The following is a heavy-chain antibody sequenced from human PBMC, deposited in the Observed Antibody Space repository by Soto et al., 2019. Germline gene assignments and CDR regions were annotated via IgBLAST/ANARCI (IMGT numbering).Heavy chain of an antibody. V-gene: IGHV4-59*01. J-gene: IGHJ4*02. D-gene: IGHD2-15*01. CDR2: ISYSGST. CDR1: GGSISSDY. Sequence: KASETLSLTCTVSGGSISSDYWSWIRQPPGNGLQWIGYISYSGSTNYNPSLRSRVTMTRDTSLSTVYMTLTRLTSDDTAVYYCARDLAKGGGSAGFDYWGQGTLVTVSS. CDR3: ARDLAKGGGSAGFDY.